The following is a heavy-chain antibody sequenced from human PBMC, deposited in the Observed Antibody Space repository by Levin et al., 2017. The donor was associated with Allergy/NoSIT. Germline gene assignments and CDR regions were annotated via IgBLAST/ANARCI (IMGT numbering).Heavy chain of an antibody. Sequence: GGSLRLSCAASGFTFSSYGMHWVRQAPGKGLEWVAVISYDGSNKYYADSVKGRFTISRDNSKNTLYLQMNSLRAEDTAVYYCARCRFGELLSDAFDIWGQGTMVTVSS. CDR2: ISYDGSNK. CDR1: GFTFSSYG. J-gene: IGHJ3*02. V-gene: IGHV3-30*03. CDR3: ARCRFGELLSDAFDI. D-gene: IGHD3-10*01.